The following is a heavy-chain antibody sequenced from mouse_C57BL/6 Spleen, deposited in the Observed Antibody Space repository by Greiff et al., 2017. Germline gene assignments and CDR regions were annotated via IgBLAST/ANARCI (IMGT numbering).Heavy chain of an antibody. Sequence: QVQLKQSGAELAQPGASVKLSCKATGYTFTSYWMHWVKQRPGQGLEWIGYINPSSGYTTYNQKFKDKATLTADKSSSTAYMQLSSLTYEDSVVYYCAVITTVVVDAMDYWGQGTSVTVSS. CDR1: GYTFTSYW. D-gene: IGHD1-1*01. J-gene: IGHJ4*01. CDR2: INPSSGYT. V-gene: IGHV1-7*01. CDR3: AVITTVVVDAMDY.